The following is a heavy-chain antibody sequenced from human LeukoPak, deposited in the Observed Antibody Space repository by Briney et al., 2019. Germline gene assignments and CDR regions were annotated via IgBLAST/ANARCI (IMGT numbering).Heavy chain of an antibody. Sequence: PGGSLRLSCAASGFTLSSYWMSWVRQAPGKGLEWVANIKQDGSEKYYVDSVKGRFTISRDNAKNSLYLQMNSLRAEDTAVYYCARVQGIAARWYYYYGMDVWGQGTTVTVSS. J-gene: IGHJ6*02. D-gene: IGHD6-6*01. V-gene: IGHV3-7*01. CDR2: IKQDGSEK. CDR3: ARVQGIAARWYYYYGMDV. CDR1: GFTLSSYW.